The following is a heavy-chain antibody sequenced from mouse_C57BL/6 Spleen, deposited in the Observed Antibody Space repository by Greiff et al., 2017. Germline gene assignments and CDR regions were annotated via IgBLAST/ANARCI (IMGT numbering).Heavy chain of an antibody. Sequence: QVQLQQSGPGLVQPSQSLSITCTVSGFSLTSYGVHWVRQSPGKGLEWLGVIWSGGSTDYNAAFISRLSISKDNSTSQVFFKMNSLQADDTAIYYCARNYGSNPFDYWGQGTTLTVSA. CDR3: ARNYGSNPFDY. D-gene: IGHD1-1*01. V-gene: IGHV2-2*01. J-gene: IGHJ2*01. CDR2: IWSGGST. CDR1: GFSLTSYG.